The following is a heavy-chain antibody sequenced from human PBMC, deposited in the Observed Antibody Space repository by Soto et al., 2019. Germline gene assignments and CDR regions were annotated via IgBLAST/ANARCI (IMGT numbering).Heavy chain of an antibody. D-gene: IGHD2-15*01. J-gene: IGHJ6*02. V-gene: IGHV3-30-3*01. CDR2: ISYDGSNK. CDR1: GFTFSSYA. Sequence: QVQLVESGGGVVQPGRSLRLSCAASGFTFSSYAMHWVRQAPGKGLEWVAVISYDGSNKYYADSVKGRFTISRDNSNNTLYLQMTSLRAEDTAVYYCAREGGYELYGMDVWGQGTTVTVSS. CDR3: AREGGYELYGMDV.